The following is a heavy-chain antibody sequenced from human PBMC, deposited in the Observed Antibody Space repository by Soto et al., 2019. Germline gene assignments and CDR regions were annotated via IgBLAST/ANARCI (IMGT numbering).Heavy chain of an antibody. J-gene: IGHJ4*02. V-gene: IGHV4-4*07. CDR1: SGSITEYS. Sequence: SETLSLTCVVSSGSITEYSWTCIRRPAGKGLEWIGTMYRDGTTSYNPSLESRVTMSLDTSKNHFSLELTSVTAADTALYYCAGVFYTDSGGYTRPIFDSCVPGTLVTVS. CDR2: MYRDGTT. D-gene: IGHD2-15*01. CDR3: AGVFYTDSGGYTRPIFDS.